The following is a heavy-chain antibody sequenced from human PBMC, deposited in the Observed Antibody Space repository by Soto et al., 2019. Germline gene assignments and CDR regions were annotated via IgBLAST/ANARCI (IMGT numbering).Heavy chain of an antibody. Sequence: QVHLVQSGAEVKKPGASVKVSCKASGYTFTSYGITWVRQDAGQGLEGMGWISAHNGNTDYAQKLQGRVIVTRDTSTGTAYMELGSLISDDTAVYYCATGAYGRCWGQRYLVPVPS. CDR3: ATGAYGRC. D-gene: IGHD4-17*01. CDR1: GYTFTSYG. CDR2: ISAHNGNT. J-gene: IGHJ1*01. V-gene: IGHV1-18*01.